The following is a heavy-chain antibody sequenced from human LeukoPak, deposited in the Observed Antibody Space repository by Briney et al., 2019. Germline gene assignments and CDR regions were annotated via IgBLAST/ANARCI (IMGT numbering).Heavy chain of an antibody. CDR2: VKYDGTEK. CDR3: ARAPREWLLGYYFDY. J-gene: IGHJ4*02. D-gene: IGHD3-3*01. V-gene: IGHV3-7*01. Sequence: GGSLRLSCAASGFTFSSYWMSWVRQAPGKGLEWVANVKYDGTEKYYVDSVKGRFTISRDNAKNSLYLQMNSLRAEDTAVYYCARAPREWLLGYYFDYWGQGTLVTVSS. CDR1: GFTFSSYW.